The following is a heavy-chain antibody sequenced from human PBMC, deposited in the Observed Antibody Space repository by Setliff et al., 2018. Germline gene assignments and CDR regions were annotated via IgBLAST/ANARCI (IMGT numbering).Heavy chain of an antibody. Sequence: SETLSLTCIVSGVSVSRHYWSWIRQPPGKTLEWIGYIYTGGSTTYNPSLKSRVTLSLDTSKNHLSLNLTSVIAADTAVYYCARDVWGAGTGWFDPWGLGILVTVSS. V-gene: IGHV4-4*08. J-gene: IGHJ5*02. D-gene: IGHD1-1*01. CDR3: ARDVWGAGTGWFDP. CDR1: GVSVSRHY. CDR2: IYTGGST.